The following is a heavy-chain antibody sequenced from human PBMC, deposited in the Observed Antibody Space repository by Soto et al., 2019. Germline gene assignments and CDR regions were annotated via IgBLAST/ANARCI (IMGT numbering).Heavy chain of an antibody. J-gene: IGHJ4*02. CDR1: GFTFSSYA. CDR2: ISGSGGST. V-gene: IGHV3-23*01. Sequence: GGSLRLSCAASGFTFSSYAMSWVRQAPGKGLEWVSAISGSGGSTYYADSVKGRFTISRDNAKNSLYLQMNSLRAEDTAVYYCARAPQDGYDLVYFDYWGQGTLVTVSS. CDR3: ARAPQDGYDLVYFDY. D-gene: IGHD5-12*01.